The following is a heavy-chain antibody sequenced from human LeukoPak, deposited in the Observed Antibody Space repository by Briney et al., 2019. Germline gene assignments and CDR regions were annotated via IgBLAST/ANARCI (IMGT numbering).Heavy chain of an antibody. CDR1: GYTFIGYY. Sequence: ASVKVSCKTSGYTFIGYYMHWVRQAPGQGLEWMGWINPKSGGTNYAQKFQGRVTMTRDTSINTAYMELTSLRSDDTAVYYCARVIGFGELSLGYWGQGTLVTVSS. D-gene: IGHD3-10*01. CDR3: ARVIGFGELSLGY. CDR2: INPKSGGT. J-gene: IGHJ4*02. V-gene: IGHV1-2*02.